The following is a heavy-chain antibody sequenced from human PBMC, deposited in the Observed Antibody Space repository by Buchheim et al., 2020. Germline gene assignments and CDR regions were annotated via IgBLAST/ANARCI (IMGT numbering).Heavy chain of an antibody. CDR2: INHSGST. CDR1: GGSFSGYY. CDR3: ATTPARSSSSVYYYYYGMDV. J-gene: IGHJ6*02. Sequence: QLQLQESGSGLVKPSETLSLTCAVYGGSFSGYYWSWIRQPPGKGLEWIGEINHSGSTNYNPSLKSRVTISVDTSKNQFSLKLSSVTAADTAVYYCATTPARSSSSVYYYYYGMDVWGQGTT. D-gene: IGHD6-6*01. V-gene: IGHV4-34*10.